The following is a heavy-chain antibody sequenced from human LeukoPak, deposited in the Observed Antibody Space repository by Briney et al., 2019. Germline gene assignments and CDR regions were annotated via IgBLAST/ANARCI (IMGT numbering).Heavy chain of an antibody. V-gene: IGHV3-23*01. D-gene: IGHD1-7*01. CDR1: GFTFSSYA. J-gene: IGHJ5*02. Sequence: GGSLRLSCAASGFTFSSYAMSWVRQAPGKGLECFSAISGSGGTTYYADSVKGRFTISRDNSKNTLYLQMNSLRAEDTAVCYCAKSATGTTSNWFDPWGQGTLVTVSS. CDR2: ISGSGGTT. CDR3: AKSATGTTSNWFDP.